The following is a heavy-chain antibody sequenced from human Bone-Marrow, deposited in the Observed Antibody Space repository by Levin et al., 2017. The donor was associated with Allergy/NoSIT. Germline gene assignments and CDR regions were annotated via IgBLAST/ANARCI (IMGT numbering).Heavy chain of an antibody. CDR2: ISSSSGYI. Sequence: SCAASGLSFSTYTMHWVRQAPGKGLEWVSSISSSSGYIHYADSVKGRFTISRDNAKNSLYLQMNSLRAEDTALYYCARRMLTLGIDYYSMDVWGQGTTVTVSS. J-gene: IGHJ6*02. V-gene: IGHV3-21*01. D-gene: IGHD3-16*01. CDR3: ARRMLTLGIDYYSMDV. CDR1: GLSFSTYT.